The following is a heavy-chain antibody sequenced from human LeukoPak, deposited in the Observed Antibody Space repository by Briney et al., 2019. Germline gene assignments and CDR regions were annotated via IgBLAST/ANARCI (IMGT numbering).Heavy chain of an antibody. CDR3: ARGGGIAARLLGWFDP. Sequence: GASVKVSCKASGGTFSSYAISWVRQAPGQGLEWMGGIIPIFGTANYAQKFQGRVTITTDESTSTAYMELSSLRSEDTAVYYCARGGGIAARLLGWFDPWGQGTLVTVSS. CDR1: GGTFSSYA. D-gene: IGHD6-6*01. CDR2: IIPIFGTA. J-gene: IGHJ5*02. V-gene: IGHV1-69*05.